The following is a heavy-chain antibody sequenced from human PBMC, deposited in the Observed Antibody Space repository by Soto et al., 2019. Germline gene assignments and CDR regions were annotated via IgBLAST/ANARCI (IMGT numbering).Heavy chain of an antibody. CDR1: GFTFSSYA. CDR2: ISYDGSDK. J-gene: IGHJ4*02. D-gene: IGHD3-3*02. CDR3: ARESYGSHLPIFFDY. V-gene: IGHV3-30-3*01. Sequence: GGSLRLSCAASGFTFSSYAMHWVRQAPGKGLEWVAVISYDGSDKSYADSVKGRFTISRDNSRSTLYLRMNSLTAEDTAVYYCARESYGSHLPIFFDYWGQGTLVTVSS.